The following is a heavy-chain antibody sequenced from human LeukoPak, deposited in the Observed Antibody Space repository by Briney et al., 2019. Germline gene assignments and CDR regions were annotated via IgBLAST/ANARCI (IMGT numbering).Heavy chain of an antibody. CDR2: ISYDGSNK. Sequence: GSLRLSCAASGFTFSSYAMHWVRQAPGKGLEWVAVISYDGSNKYYADSVKGRFTISRDNSKNTLYLQMNSLRAEDTAVYYCARAYYDSSGCDYWGQGTLVTVSS. D-gene: IGHD3-22*01. CDR1: GFTFSSYA. J-gene: IGHJ4*02. V-gene: IGHV3-30*04. CDR3: ARAYYDSSGCDY.